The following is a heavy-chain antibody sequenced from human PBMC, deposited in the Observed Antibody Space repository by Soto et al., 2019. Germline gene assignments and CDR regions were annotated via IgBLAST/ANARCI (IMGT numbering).Heavy chain of an antibody. V-gene: IGHV4-39*01. CDR2: IYYSGST. CDR3: ARRHPYSGSYEDPGYYYYGMDV. Sequence: PSETLSLTCPVSGGSISSGSYYWGWIRQPPVKGLEWIGSIYYSGSTYYNPSLKSRVTISVDTSKNQFSLKLSSVTAADTAVYYCARRHPYSGSYEDPGYYYYGMDVWGQGTTVNVSS. CDR1: GGSISSGSYY. J-gene: IGHJ6*02. D-gene: IGHD1-26*01.